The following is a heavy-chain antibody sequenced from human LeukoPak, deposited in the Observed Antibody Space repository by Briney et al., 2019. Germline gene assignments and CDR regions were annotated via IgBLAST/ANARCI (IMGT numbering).Heavy chain of an antibody. CDR2: ISSSGSTI. CDR1: GFTFSSYA. D-gene: IGHD6-13*01. V-gene: IGHV3-11*01. Sequence: GGSLRLSCAASGFTFSSYAMSWIRQAPGKGLEWVSYISSSGSTIYYADSVKGRFTISRDNAKNSLYLQMNSLRAEDTAVYYCARVAAAAFEFDYWGQGTLVTVSS. CDR3: ARVAAAAFEFDY. J-gene: IGHJ4*02.